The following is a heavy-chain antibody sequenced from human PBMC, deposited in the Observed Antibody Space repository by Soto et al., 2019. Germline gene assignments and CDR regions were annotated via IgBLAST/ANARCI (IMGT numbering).Heavy chain of an antibody. D-gene: IGHD3-3*01. CDR3: ARAPAPPTLFRVVISHWFDP. CDR2: IIPIFGTA. V-gene: IGHV1-69*13. J-gene: IGHJ5*02. CDR1: GGTFSSDA. Sequence: SVKVSCKASGGTFSSDAISWVRQAPGQGLEWMGGIIPIFGTANYAQKFQGRVTITADESTSTAYMELSSLRSEDTAVHSCARAPAPPTLFRVVISHWFDPWGHGTQVTVSS.